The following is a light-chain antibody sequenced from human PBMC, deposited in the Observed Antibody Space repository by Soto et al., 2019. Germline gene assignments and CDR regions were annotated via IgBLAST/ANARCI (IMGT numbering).Light chain of an antibody. CDR1: QVISTNY. CDR3: QQYGASSWA. Sequence: EVVLTQSPGTLSLSPGERATLSCRASQVISTNYLAWYQQQKPGQAPRLLIYDASKRATGVPDRFSGSGSGTAFTLAISGLEPDDFAVYYFQQYGASSWAFGQGTKVEIK. CDR2: DAS. V-gene: IGKV3-20*01. J-gene: IGKJ1*01.